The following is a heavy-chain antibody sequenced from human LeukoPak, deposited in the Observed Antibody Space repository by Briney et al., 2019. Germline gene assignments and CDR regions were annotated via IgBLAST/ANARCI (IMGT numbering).Heavy chain of an antibody. Sequence: GRSLRLSCAASGFTFSSYAMHWVRQAPGKGLEWVAVISYDGSNKYYADSVKGRFTISRDNSKNTLYLQMNSLRAEDTAVYYCAREREIAAAGPISYYFDYWGQGTLVTVSS. J-gene: IGHJ4*02. CDR1: GFTFSSYA. CDR2: ISYDGSNK. D-gene: IGHD6-13*01. V-gene: IGHV3-30-3*01. CDR3: AREREIAAAGPISYYFDY.